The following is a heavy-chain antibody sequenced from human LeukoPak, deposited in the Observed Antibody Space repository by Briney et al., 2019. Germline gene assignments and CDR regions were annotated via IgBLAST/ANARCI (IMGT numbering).Heavy chain of an antibody. CDR3: ARSPYGRPSKYSSTWYHFDY. V-gene: IGHV4-39*07. CDR1: GGSISSSSYY. J-gene: IGHJ4*02. CDR2: IYYSGST. D-gene: IGHD6-13*01. Sequence: SETLSLTCTVSGGSISSSSYYWGWIRQPPGKGLEWIGSIYYSGSTYYNPSLKSRVTISVDTSKNQFSLKLSSVTAADTAVYYCARSPYGRPSKYSSTWYHFDYWGQGTLVTVSS.